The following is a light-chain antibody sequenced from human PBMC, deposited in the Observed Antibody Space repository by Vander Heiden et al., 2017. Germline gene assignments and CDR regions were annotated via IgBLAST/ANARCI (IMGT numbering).Light chain of an antibody. CDR1: QSVSND. J-gene: IGKJ1*01. Sequence: EIVMTQSPAILSVSPGERATLSCRASQSVSNDLAWYQKKPGQPPRLLIYRASTRVTGVPARFSGSGSGTEFTLTISSLQSEDFALYYCQQDNYCSRTFGQGTKVEIK. CDR3: QQDNYCSRT. V-gene: IGKV3-15*01. CDR2: RAS.